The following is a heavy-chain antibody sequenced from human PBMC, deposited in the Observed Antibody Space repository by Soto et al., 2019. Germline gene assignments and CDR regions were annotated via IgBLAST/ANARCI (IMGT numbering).Heavy chain of an antibody. J-gene: IGHJ5*02. CDR2: ISAYNGNT. CDR3: ARDLRYSGYDWNNWFDL. V-gene: IGHV1-18*01. CDR1: GYTFTSYG. D-gene: IGHD5-12*01. Sequence: ASVKVSCKASGYTFTSYGISWVRLAPGQGLEWMGWISAYNGNTNYAQKLQGRVTMTTDTSTSTAYMELRSLRSDDTAVYYCARDLRYSGYDWNNWFDLWGQGTLVTVSS.